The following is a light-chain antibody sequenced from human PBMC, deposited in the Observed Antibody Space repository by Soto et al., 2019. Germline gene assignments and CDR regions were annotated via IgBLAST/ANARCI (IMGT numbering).Light chain of an antibody. J-gene: IGKJ1*01. CDR1: QSVSSSY. Sequence: DMVLTQSPGTLSLSPGERATLSCRASQSVSSSYLAWYQQKPGQAPRLLIYGASSRATGIPDRFSGSGSGTDFNINISRLEPDDFEVYYCQQYGSSQWTFGQGTKVEIK. V-gene: IGKV3-20*01. CDR2: GAS. CDR3: QQYGSSQWT.